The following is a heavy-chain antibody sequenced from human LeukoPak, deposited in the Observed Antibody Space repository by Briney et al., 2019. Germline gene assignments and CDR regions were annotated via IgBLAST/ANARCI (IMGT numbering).Heavy chain of an antibody. Sequence: PSETLSLTCTVSGGSISSYYWGWIRQPPGKGLEWIGYIYYSGSTNYNPSLKSRVTISVDTSKNQFSLKLSSVTAADTAVYYCASTATVTADYYYYYGMDVWGQGTTVTVSS. CDR2: IYYSGST. D-gene: IGHD4-11*01. V-gene: IGHV4-59*01. CDR3: ASTATVTADYYYYYGMDV. J-gene: IGHJ6*02. CDR1: GGSISSYY.